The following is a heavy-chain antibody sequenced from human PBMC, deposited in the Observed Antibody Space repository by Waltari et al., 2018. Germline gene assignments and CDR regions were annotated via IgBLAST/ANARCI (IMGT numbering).Heavy chain of an antibody. CDR3: ARSMVRGVVYGMDV. V-gene: IGHV4-61*02. J-gene: IGHJ6*02. CDR2: IYTSGST. D-gene: IGHD3-10*01. Sequence: HVQLPESGPGLVKPSQTLSLPCTVSGCSISSGRYYWRLIRQPAGKGLEWIVRIYTSGSTNYNPSLKSGVTISVDTSKNQFSLKLSSVTAADTAVYYCARSMVRGVVYGMDVWGQGTTVTVSS. CDR1: GCSISSGRYY.